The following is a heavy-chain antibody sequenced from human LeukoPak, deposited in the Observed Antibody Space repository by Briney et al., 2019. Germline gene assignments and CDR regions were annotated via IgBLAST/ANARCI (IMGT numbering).Heavy chain of an antibody. D-gene: IGHD3-10*01. CDR2: ISWNSGNM. V-gene: IGHV3-9*01. CDR1: GFTFDDYA. Sequence: PGRSLRLSCAASGFTFDDYAMHWVRQAPGKGLEWVSVISWNSGNMDYADSVKGRFTISRDNAKNSLYLQMNSLRPDDTALYYCGKNYHGSGNYFYYGMDVWGQGTTVTVSS. J-gene: IGHJ6*02. CDR3: GKNYHGSGNYFYYGMDV.